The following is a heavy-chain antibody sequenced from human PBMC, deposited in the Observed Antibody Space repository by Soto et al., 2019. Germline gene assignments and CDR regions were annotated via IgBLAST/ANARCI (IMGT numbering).Heavy chain of an antibody. J-gene: IGHJ2*01. Sequence: QVQLQESGPGLVKPSETLSLTCTVSGGSISSYYWSWIRQPPGKGLEWIGYIYYSGITNYNPSLRRRVTISADTSKHPLSLKLSSVTAADTAVYYCARLVQQSLVAAYWYFELWGRGTLVTVSS. CDR1: GGSISSYY. CDR3: ARLVQQSLVAAYWYFEL. CDR2: IYYSGIT. V-gene: IGHV4-59*01. D-gene: IGHD6-19*01.